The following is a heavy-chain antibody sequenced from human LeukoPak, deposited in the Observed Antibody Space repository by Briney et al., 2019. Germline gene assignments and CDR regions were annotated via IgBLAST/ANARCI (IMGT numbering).Heavy chain of an antibody. J-gene: IGHJ3*02. Sequence: VASVKVSCTASGYTFTSYGISWVRQAPGQGLEWMGWISAYNGNTNYAQKLQGRVTMTTDTSTSTAYMELRSLRSDDTAVYYCARGYYVWGSYPHAAFDIWGQGTMVTVSS. V-gene: IGHV1-18*01. CDR1: GYTFTSYG. CDR2: ISAYNGNT. CDR3: ARGYYVWGSYPHAAFDI. D-gene: IGHD3-16*02.